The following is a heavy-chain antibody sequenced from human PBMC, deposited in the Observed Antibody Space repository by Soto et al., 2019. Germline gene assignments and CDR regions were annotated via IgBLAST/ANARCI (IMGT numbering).Heavy chain of an antibody. CDR3: AREGVIVTGTTFHWFDP. CDR2: IIPILGIA. D-gene: IGHD1-7*01. Sequence: ASVKVSCKASGGTFSSYTISWVRQAPGQGLEWMGRIIPILGIANYAQKFQGRVTITADKSTSTAYMELSSLRSEDTAVYYCAREGVIVTGTTFHWFDPWGQGTLVTVSS. V-gene: IGHV1-69*04. J-gene: IGHJ5*02. CDR1: GGTFSSYT.